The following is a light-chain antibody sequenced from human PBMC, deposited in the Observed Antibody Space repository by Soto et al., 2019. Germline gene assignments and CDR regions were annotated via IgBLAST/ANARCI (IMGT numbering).Light chain of an antibody. Sequence: DIQMTQSPSTLSASVGDRVTLTCRASQSISSWLAWYQQKPGKAPKVLMYKASILESGVPSRFSGNRSGTEFTLTISSLQADDFATYYCQQFNSYPYSFGQGTKLEIK. V-gene: IGKV1-5*03. CDR2: KAS. CDR1: QSISSW. J-gene: IGKJ2*03. CDR3: QQFNSYPYS.